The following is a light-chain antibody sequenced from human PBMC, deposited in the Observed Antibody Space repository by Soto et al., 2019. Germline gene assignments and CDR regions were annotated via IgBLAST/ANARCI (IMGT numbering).Light chain of an antibody. J-gene: IGLJ1*01. V-gene: IGLV2-8*01. CDR2: EVS. CDR3: SSYAGSNKSV. CDR1: SSDVGGYNY. Sequence: QSALTHPPSASWSPGQSVTTSCTGTSSDVGGYNYVSWYQQHPGKAPKLMIYEVSKRPSGVPDRFSGSKSGNTASLTVSGLQPEDEADYYCSSYAGSNKSVFGTGTKVTVL.